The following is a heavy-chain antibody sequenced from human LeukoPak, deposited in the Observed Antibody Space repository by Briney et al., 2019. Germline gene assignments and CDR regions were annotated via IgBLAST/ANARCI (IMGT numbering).Heavy chain of an antibody. V-gene: IGHV3-73*01. CDR3: TVIALPNY. J-gene: IGHJ4*02. D-gene: IGHD3-3*02. CDR1: GLTFSGSA. Sequence: GGSLRLSCAASGLTFSGSAMHWVRQASGKGLEWVGRIRSKANSYATAYAASVKGRFTISRDDSKNTAYLQMNSLKTEDTAVYYCTVIALPNYWGQGTLVTVSS. CDR2: IRSKANSYAT.